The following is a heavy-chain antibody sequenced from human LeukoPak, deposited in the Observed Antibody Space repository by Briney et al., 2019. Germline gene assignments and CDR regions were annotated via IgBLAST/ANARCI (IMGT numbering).Heavy chain of an antibody. Sequence: PSETLSLTCTVSGGSISSSSYYWGWIRQPPGKGLEWIGSIYYSGSTYYNPSLKSRVTISVDTSKIQFSLKLSSVTSADTAVYYCARSRGDYFDYWGQGTLVTVSS. CDR3: ARSRGDYFDY. V-gene: IGHV4-39*07. CDR2: IYYSGST. J-gene: IGHJ4*02. D-gene: IGHD2-2*01. CDR1: GGSISSSSYY.